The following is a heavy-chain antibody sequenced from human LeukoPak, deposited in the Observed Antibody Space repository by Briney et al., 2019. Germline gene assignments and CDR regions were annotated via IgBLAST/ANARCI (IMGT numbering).Heavy chain of an antibody. CDR1: GGSISSYY. D-gene: IGHD3-22*01. Sequence: SETLSLTCTVSGGSISSYYWSWIRQPPGKGLEWIRYIYYSGSTNYNSSLKSRVTISVDTSKNQFSLKLSSVTAADTAVYYCARGLLNNDAFDIWGQGTMVTVSS. J-gene: IGHJ3*02. CDR3: ARGLLNNDAFDI. V-gene: IGHV4-59*08. CDR2: IYYSGST.